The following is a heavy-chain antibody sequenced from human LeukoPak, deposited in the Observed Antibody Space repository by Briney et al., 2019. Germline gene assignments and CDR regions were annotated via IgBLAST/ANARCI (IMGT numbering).Heavy chain of an antibody. J-gene: IGHJ4*02. Sequence: GGSLRLSCAASGFTFSSYGMHWVRQAPGKGLEWVAFIRYDGSNKYYADSVKGRFTISRDNSKNTLYLQMNSLRAEDTAVYYCAKPYEGSSGGLDYWGQGTLVTVSS. CDR3: AKPYEGSSGGLDY. V-gene: IGHV3-30*02. CDR1: GFTFSSYG. D-gene: IGHD6-6*01. CDR2: IRYDGSNK.